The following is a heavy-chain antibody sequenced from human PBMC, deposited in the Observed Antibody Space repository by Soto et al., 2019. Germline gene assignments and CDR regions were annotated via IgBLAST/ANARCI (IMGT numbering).Heavy chain of an antibody. J-gene: IGHJ3*02. CDR3: ARGSKQRWLDFDAFGI. V-gene: IGHV1-18*01. CDR1: GHTFSTYG. Sequence: QVQLVQSGPEVKKPGASVTVSCKASGHTFSTYGINWVRQAPGQGLEWMGWISPYNGNTNYAQKFQGRATMTTDTATSTAYMELRSLGSDDTAVYYCARGSKQRWLDFDAFGIWGQGTMVTVSS. D-gene: IGHD6-19*01. CDR2: ISPYNGNT.